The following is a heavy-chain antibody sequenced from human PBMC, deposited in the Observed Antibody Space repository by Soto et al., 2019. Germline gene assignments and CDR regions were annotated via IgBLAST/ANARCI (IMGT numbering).Heavy chain of an antibody. D-gene: IGHD1-26*01. CDR2: IRGSGYNYAT. V-gene: IGHV3-73*02. CDR1: GFTFSGTA. J-gene: IGHJ4*02. Sequence: EVPLVESGGGLVQPGGSLKLSCATSGFTFSGTAMHWVRQASGKGLEWVGRIRGSGYNYATAYSESVKGRFTIFRDNSKNTAYLQMNSLKTEDTAVYYCTPEWELLDRMVFDYWGQGTLVTVSS. CDR3: TPEWELLDRMVFDY.